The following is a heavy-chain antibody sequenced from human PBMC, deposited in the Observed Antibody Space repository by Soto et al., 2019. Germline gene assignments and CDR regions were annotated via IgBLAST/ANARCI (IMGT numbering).Heavy chain of an antibody. J-gene: IGHJ6*02. Sequence: GGSLRLSCAASGFTFTSYAMSWVRQAPGKGLEWVSAISGSGGSTYYADSVKGRLTISRDNSKNTLHLQMNSLRAEDTAVYYCAKELNPVYGDYRYYYYGMDVWGQGTTVTVSS. D-gene: IGHD4-17*01. CDR2: ISGSGGST. CDR1: GFTFTSYA. V-gene: IGHV3-23*01. CDR3: AKELNPVYGDYRYYYYGMDV.